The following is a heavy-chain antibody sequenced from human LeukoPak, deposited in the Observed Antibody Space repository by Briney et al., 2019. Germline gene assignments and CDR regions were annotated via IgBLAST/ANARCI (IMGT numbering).Heavy chain of an antibody. J-gene: IGHJ6*02. CDR1: GGSISSYY. V-gene: IGHV4-59*01. CDR2: IYYSGST. CDR3: ARDQRYGPLSGMDA. D-gene: IGHD5-18*01. Sequence: SETLSLTCTVSGGSISSYYWSWIRQPPGKGLEWIGYIYYSGSTNYNPSLKSRVTISVDTSKNQFSLKLSSVTAADTAVYYCARDQRYGPLSGMDAWGQGTTVTVSS.